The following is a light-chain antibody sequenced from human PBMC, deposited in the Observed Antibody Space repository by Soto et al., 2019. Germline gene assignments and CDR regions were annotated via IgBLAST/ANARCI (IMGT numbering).Light chain of an antibody. CDR3: QQYGTSPQT. V-gene: IGKV3-20*01. Sequence: EIVLTQSPGTLSLSPGERATLSCRASQSVTSNYLAWYQQKPGQDPGLLIYDTSTRASGVPDRFSGSGSGTEFPLTISRLEPEDFAVYFCQQYGTSPQTFGQGTKGDFK. CDR2: DTS. J-gene: IGKJ1*01. CDR1: QSVTSNY.